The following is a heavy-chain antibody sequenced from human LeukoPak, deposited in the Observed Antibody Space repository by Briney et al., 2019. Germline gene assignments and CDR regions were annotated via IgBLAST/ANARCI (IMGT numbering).Heavy chain of an antibody. CDR3: ASYYLEWLFGWAFDI. D-gene: IGHD3-3*01. J-gene: IGHJ3*02. CDR2: IKQDGSEK. CDR1: GFTFSSYW. Sequence: GGSLRLSCAASGFTFSSYWMSWVRQAPGKGLEWVANIKQDGSEKYYVDSVKGRFTISRDNAKNTLYLQMNSLRAEDTAVYYCASYYLEWLFGWAFDIWGQGTMVTVFS. V-gene: IGHV3-7*01.